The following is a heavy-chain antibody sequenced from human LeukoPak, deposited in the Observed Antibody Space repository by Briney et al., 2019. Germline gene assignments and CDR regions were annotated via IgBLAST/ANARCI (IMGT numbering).Heavy chain of an antibody. CDR2: ISTGSSYT. V-gene: IGHV3-11*06. CDR1: GFTFSDYY. CDR3: ARDAFDI. Sequence: PGGSLRLSCAASGFTFSDYYMSWISPAPGRGLEWVSYISTGSSYTNYADSVKGRFTISRDNAKNSLYLQINSLRAEDTAVYYCARDAFDIWGQGTMVTVSS. J-gene: IGHJ3*02.